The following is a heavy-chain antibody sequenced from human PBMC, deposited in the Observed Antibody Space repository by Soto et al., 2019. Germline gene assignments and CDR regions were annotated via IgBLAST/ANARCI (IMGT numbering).Heavy chain of an antibody. CDR2: ISSSGDTT. Sequence: GGSLRLSCAASGFTFSIYAMHWVRQAPGQGLEFVAAISSSGDTTYYPDSVKGRFTMSRDNSKNTVYIQMGSLRGEDMAVYYCARAKGSSWYDYWGQGTLVTVSS. J-gene: IGHJ4*02. CDR3: ARAKGSSWYDY. V-gene: IGHV3-64*02. D-gene: IGHD6-13*01. CDR1: GFTFSIYA.